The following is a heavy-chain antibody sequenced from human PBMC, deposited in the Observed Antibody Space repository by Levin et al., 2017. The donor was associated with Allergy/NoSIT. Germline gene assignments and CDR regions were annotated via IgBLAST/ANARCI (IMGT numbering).Heavy chain of an antibody. D-gene: IGHD1-26*01. CDR3: ARAQSSGSYDLLYYYYGMDG. CDR2: IYYSGST. Sequence: PSETLSLTCTVSGGSISSYYWSWIRQPPGKGLEWIGYIYYSGSTNYNPSLKSRVTISVDTSKNQFSLKLSSVTAADTAVYYCARAQSSGSYDLLYYYYGMDGWGQGTTVTVSS. V-gene: IGHV4-59*01. J-gene: IGHJ6*02. CDR1: GGSISSYY.